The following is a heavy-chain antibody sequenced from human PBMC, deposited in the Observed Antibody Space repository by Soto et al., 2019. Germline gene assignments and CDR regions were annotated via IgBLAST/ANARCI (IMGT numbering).Heavy chain of an antibody. CDR2: TYYRSKWYN. CDR3: ARDKGYYDFWSGYYKVGTYYYYGMDV. J-gene: IGHJ6*02. D-gene: IGHD3-3*01. CDR1: GDGVSSNSAA. V-gene: IGHV6-1*01. Sequence: PSQTLSLTCAISGDGVSSNSAAWNWIRQSPSRGLEWLGRTYYRSKWYNDYAVSVKSRITINPDTSKNQFSLQLNSVTPEDTAVYYCARDKGYYDFWSGYYKVGTYYYYGMDVWGQGTTVTVSS.